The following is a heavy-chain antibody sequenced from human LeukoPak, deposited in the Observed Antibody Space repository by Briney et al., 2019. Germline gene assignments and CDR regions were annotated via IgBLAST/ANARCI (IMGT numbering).Heavy chain of an antibody. CDR3: AGERRELLTIDY. D-gene: IGHD1-26*01. CDR2: IYYSGAT. J-gene: IGHJ4*02. CDR1: GGSIRTSSYY. V-gene: IGHV4-39*07. Sequence: TSETLSLTCTVSGGSIRTSSYYWGWIRQPPGKGLEWIGNIYYSGATYYNPSLKSRVTISVDTSKNQFSLKLSSVTAADTAVYYCAGERRELLTIDYWGQGTLVTVSS.